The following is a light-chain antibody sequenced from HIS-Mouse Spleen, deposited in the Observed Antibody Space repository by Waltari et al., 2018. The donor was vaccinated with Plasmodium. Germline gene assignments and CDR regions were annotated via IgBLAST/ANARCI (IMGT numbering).Light chain of an antibody. CDR3: QQYYSTPLT. J-gene: IGKJ4*01. CDR2: WAS. CDR1: QSVLYSSNNKNY. V-gene: IGKV4-1*01. Sequence: DIVMTQSPDSLAVCLGERATINCTPSQSVLYSSNNKNYLAWYQQKPGQPPKLLIYWASTRESGVPDRFSGSGSGTDFTLTISSLQAEDVAVYYCQQYYSTPLTFGGGTKVEIK.